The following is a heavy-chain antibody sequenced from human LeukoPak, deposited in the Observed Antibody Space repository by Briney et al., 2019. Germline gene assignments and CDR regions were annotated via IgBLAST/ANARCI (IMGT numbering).Heavy chain of an antibody. J-gene: IGHJ6*03. V-gene: IGHV3-7*01. CDR1: GFPFDSYW. D-gene: IGHD3-10*01. CDR2: INEGGNEE. CDR3: ARKYGSGSYYYMDV. Sequence: PGGSLRLSCAASGFPFDSYWMTWVRQAPGKGLEWVAKINEGGNEEYYVDSVRGRFTISRDNAKNSLYLQMNSLRAEDTAVYYCARKYGSGSYYYMDVWGKGTTVTVSS.